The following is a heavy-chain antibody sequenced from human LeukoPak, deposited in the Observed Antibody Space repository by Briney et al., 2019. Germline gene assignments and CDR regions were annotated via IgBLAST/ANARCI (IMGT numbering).Heavy chain of an antibody. CDR2: INAGNGNT. D-gene: IGHD4-17*01. Sequence: ASVKVSCKASGYTFTSYAMHWVRQAPGQRLEWMGWINAGNGNTKYSQKFQGRVTITRDTSASTAYMELSSLRSEDTAVYHCARALRVSNNWFDPWGQGTLVTVSS. V-gene: IGHV1-3*01. CDR3: ARALRVSNNWFDP. CDR1: GYTFTSYA. J-gene: IGHJ5*02.